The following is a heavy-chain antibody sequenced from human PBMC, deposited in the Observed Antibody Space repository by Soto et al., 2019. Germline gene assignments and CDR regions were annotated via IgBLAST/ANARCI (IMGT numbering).Heavy chain of an antibody. J-gene: IGHJ4*02. CDR2: TSYDGSNE. CDR3: AQDSYYYDSSGYYTFNY. D-gene: IGHD3-22*01. V-gene: IGHV3-30*18. CDR1: GLTFSSYG. Sequence: QVQLVESGGGVVQPGRSLRLSCAASGLTFSSYGMHWVRQAPGKGLDWVAVTSYDGSNEHYADSVKGRFTISRDNSKNTMYLQMKSRRAEDTAVYYCAQDSYYYDSSGYYTFNYWGQGTLVTVSS.